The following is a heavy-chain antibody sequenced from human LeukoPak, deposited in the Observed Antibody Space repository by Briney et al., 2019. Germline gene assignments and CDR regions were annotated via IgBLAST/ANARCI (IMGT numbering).Heavy chain of an antibody. CDR1: GFTFSSYW. CDR2: IKQDGSEK. J-gene: IGHJ6*02. V-gene: IGHV3-7*04. Sequence: GGSLRLSCAASGFTFSSYWMSWVRQAPGKGLEWVANIKQDGSEKYYVDSVKGRFTISRDNAKNSLYLQMNSLRAEDTAVYYCARGGGRGWYRDYYYGMDVWGQGTTVTVSS. D-gene: IGHD6-19*01. CDR3: ARGGGRGWYRDYYYGMDV.